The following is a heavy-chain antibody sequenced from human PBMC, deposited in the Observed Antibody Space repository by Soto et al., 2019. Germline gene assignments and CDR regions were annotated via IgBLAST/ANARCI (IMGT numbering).Heavy chain of an antibody. CDR3: AREGELPYLWFDL. CDR1: GGSISSSSYY. CDR2: IYYSGST. D-gene: IGHD1-7*01. Sequence: QLQLQESGPGLVKPSETLSLTCTVSGGSISSSSYYWGWIRQPPAKGLEWIGSIYYSGSTYYNPSLKSRVTISVDTSKNQFSLKLSSMTAAYTAVYFCAREGELPYLWFDLWGRRTTVTVS. J-gene: IGHJ2*01. V-gene: IGHV4-39*02.